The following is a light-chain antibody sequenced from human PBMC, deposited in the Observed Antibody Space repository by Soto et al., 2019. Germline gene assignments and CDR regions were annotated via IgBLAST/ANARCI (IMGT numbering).Light chain of an antibody. CDR1: SGHSSYA. V-gene: IGLV4-69*01. CDR2: LNSDGSH. Sequence: QLVLTQSPSASASLGASVKLTCTLSSGHSSYAIAWHQQQPEKGPRYFMKLNSDGSHSKGDGIPDRFSGSSSGAERYLTISSLQSEDEADYSCQTWGTGIQVFGTGTKLTVL. CDR3: QTWGTGIQV. J-gene: IGLJ1*01.